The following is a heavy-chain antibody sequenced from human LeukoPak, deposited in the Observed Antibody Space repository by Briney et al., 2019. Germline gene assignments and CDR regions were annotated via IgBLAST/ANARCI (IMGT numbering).Heavy chain of an antibody. CDR3: ARFIVGATLLDY. V-gene: IGHV4-31*03. J-gene: IGHJ4*02. D-gene: IGHD1-26*01. CDR2: IYYSGST. Sequence: SETLSLTCTVSGGSISSGGYYWSWIRQHPGKGLEWIGYIYYSGSTYYNPSLKSRVNISVDTSKNQFSLKLSSVTAVDTAVYYCARFIVGATLLDYWGQGTLVTVSS. CDR1: GGSISSGGYY.